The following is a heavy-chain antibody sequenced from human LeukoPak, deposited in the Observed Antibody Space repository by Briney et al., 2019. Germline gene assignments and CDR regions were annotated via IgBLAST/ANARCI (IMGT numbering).Heavy chain of an antibody. CDR2: ISSSSSYI. J-gene: IGHJ3*02. CDR1: GFTFSSYS. D-gene: IGHD1-26*01. CDR3: ARDREDAFDI. V-gene: IGHV3-21*01. Sequence: GGSLRLSCAASGFTFSSYSMNWVRQAPGKGLEWVSSISSSSSYIYYADSVKGRFTISRDSAKNSLYLQMNSLRAEDTAVYYCARDREDAFDIWGQGTMVTVSS.